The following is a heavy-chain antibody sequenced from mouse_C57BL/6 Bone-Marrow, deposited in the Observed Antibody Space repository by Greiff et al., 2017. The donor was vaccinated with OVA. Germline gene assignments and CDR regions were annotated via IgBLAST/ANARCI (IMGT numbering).Heavy chain of an antibody. D-gene: IGHD4-1*01. J-gene: IGHJ3*01. CDR2: IYPGDGDT. V-gene: IGHV1-80*01. CDR1: GYAFSSYW. CDR3: ARLSLTGGFAY. Sequence: VKLQESGAELVKPGASVKISCKASGYAFSSYWMNWVKQRPGKGLEWIGQIYPGDGDTNYNGKFKGKATLTADKSSSTAYMQLSSLTSEDSAVYFCARLSLTGGFAYWGQGTLVTVSA.